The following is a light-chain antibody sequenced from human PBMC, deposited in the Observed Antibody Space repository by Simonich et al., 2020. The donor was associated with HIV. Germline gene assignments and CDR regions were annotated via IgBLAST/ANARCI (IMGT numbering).Light chain of an antibody. J-gene: IGLJ3*02. CDR1: SSDVGGYKS. Sequence: QSALTQPAPVSGSPGQSITISCTGTSSDVGGYKSVSWYQQHPGKAPKLIIYDVSSRPSGVSNRFSDSKSGYTASLTISGLQAEDEADYYCSSYTSSSTLVFGGGTKLTVL. V-gene: IGLV2-14*03. CDR3: SSYTSSSTLV. CDR2: DVS.